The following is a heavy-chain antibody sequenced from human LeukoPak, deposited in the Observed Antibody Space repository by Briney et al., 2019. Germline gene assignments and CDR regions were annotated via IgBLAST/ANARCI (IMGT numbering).Heavy chain of an antibody. CDR3: AKADRQEGFESAADY. CDR1: GFTFSDYY. V-gene: IGHV3-23*01. CDR2: ISGSGGST. Sequence: GGSLRLSCAASGFTFSDYYMSWIRQAPGKGLEWVSAISGSGGSTYYADSVKGRFTISRDNSKNTLYLQMNSLRAEDTAVYYCAKADRQEGFESAADYWGQGTLVTVSS. J-gene: IGHJ4*02.